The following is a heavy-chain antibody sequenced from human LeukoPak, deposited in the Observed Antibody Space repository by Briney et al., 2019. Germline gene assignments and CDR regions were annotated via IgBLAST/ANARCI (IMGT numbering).Heavy chain of an antibody. CDR1: GFTFSTYS. Sequence: PGGSLRLSCAASGFTFSTYSMNWVRQAPGKGLEWVSVISGSGDTTDNADSVKGRFTISRDNSKNTLYLQMNSLRAEDTAVYYCARELGTPSRYLDVWGKGTTVTVSS. CDR2: ISGSGDTT. V-gene: IGHV3-23*01. D-gene: IGHD7-27*01. J-gene: IGHJ6*04. CDR3: ARELGTPSRYLDV.